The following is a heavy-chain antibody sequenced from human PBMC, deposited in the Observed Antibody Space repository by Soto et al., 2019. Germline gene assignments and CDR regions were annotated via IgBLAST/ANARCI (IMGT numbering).Heavy chain of an antibody. CDR1: GFIFPTYA. D-gene: IGHD1-26*01. J-gene: IGHJ4*02. CDR3: ARDPIVGPDHYFDS. Sequence: VQLLESGGGLVEPGGSLRLSCSASGFIFPTYAMAWVHQAPGRGLEWVSAISGGSTTYYADSVKGRFTISRDNSKNTLYLQMDSLRADDTAVYYCARDPIVGPDHYFDSWGQGTLVTVSS. V-gene: IGHV3-23*01. CDR2: ISGGSTT.